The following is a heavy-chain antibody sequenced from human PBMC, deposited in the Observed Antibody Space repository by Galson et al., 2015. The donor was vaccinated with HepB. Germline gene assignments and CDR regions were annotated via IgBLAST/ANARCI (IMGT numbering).Heavy chain of an antibody. CDR1: GFTFSSYS. CDR3: ARRSSGWYDC. Sequence: SLRLSCAASGFTFSSYSMHWVRQAPGKGLEYVSAISSNGGSTYYADSVKGRFTISRDNSKNTLSLQMSSLRPEDTAVYYCARRSSGWYDCWGQGTLVTVSS. D-gene: IGHD6-19*01. V-gene: IGHV3-64D*06. J-gene: IGHJ4*02. CDR2: ISSNGGST.